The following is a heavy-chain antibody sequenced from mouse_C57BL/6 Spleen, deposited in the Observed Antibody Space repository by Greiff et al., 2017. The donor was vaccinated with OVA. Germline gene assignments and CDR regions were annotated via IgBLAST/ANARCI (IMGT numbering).Heavy chain of an antibody. J-gene: IGHJ2*01. D-gene: IGHD1-1*01. V-gene: IGHV1-69*01. Sequence: QVQLQQSGAELVMPGASVKLSCKASGYTFTSYWMHWVKQRPGQGLEWIGEIDPSDSYTNYNQKFKGKSTLTVDKSSSTAYMQLSSLTSEDSAVYYCARWDYGSSYYWGQGTTLTVSS. CDR1: GYTFTSYW. CDR3: ARWDYGSSYY. CDR2: IDPSDSYT.